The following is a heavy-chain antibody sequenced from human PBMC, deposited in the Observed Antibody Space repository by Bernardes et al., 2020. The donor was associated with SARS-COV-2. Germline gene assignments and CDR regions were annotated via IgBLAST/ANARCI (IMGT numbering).Heavy chain of an antibody. Sequence: GGSLRLSCAASGFTFTNYWMHWVRQAPGKGLVWFSRIRRDGSTTNYADSVKGRFTISRDNAKNTLYLQMNSLRAEDTAVYYCATGGTSRRYDYWGQGTLVTVSS. CDR1: GFTFTNYW. D-gene: IGHD3-10*01. V-gene: IGHV3-74*01. CDR3: ATGGTSRRYDY. CDR2: IRRDGSTT. J-gene: IGHJ4*02.